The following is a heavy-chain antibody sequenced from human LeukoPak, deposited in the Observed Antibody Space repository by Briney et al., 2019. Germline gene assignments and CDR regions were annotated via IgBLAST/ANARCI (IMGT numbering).Heavy chain of an antibody. CDR1: GFTFSNYA. V-gene: IGHV3-23*01. Sequence: GGSLRLSCAASGFTFSNYAMSWVRQAPGKGLEWVSHISGSGGDTYYADSVKGRFTISRDNSKNTLFLQMNSLRAVDTALYYCIRFGEQLHTTLDSWGQGTLFTVSS. D-gene: IGHD3-10*01. CDR3: IRFGEQLHTTLDS. J-gene: IGHJ4*02. CDR2: ISGSGGDT.